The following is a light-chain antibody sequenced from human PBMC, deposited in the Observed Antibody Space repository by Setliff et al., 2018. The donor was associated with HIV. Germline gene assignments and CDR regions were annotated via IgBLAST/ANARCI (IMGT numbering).Light chain of an antibody. CDR1: NSDVGGDNY. CDR2: AVS. J-gene: IGLJ1*01. V-gene: IGLV2-14*01. Sequence: QSVLTQPASVSGSPGQSITISCTGSNSDVGGDNYVSCYQQHPGKAPKLMIYAVSNRPSGVSNRFSGSKSGNTASLTISGPQAEDEADYYCSSYTNTNTGVFGTGTKVTVL. CDR3: SSYTNTNTGV.